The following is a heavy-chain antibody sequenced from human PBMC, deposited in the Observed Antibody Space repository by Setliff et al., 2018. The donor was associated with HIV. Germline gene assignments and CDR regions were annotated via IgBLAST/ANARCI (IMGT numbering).Heavy chain of an antibody. CDR3: ARGRVLEWLLNH. V-gene: IGHV3-30*02. Sequence: PGGSLRLSCAASGFSFSDYGMHWVRQAPGKGLEWVAFIWYDGNNIKYADSVKGRFTISRDNSKNTLYLQLNSLRIEDSGAYYCARGRVLEWLLNHWGQGTRVTVSS. CDR1: GFSFSDYG. CDR2: IWYDGNNI. J-gene: IGHJ4*02. D-gene: IGHD3-3*01.